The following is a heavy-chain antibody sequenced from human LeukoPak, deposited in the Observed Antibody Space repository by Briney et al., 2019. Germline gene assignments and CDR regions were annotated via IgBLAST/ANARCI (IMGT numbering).Heavy chain of an antibody. CDR1: GFTFSSYW. Sequence: PGGSLRLSCAASGFTFSSYWMSWVRQAPGKGLEWVAKIKQDGSEKYYVDSVKGRLTLSRDNAKNSLYLQMNSLRAEDTAVYYCARGPTRANSSDYWGQGTLVTVSS. J-gene: IGHJ4*02. D-gene: IGHD2/OR15-2a*01. CDR3: ARGPTRANSSDY. CDR2: IKQDGSEK. V-gene: IGHV3-7*01.